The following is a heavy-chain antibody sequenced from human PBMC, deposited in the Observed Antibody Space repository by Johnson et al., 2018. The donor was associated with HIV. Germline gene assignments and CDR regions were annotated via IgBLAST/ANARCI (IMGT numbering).Heavy chain of an antibody. V-gene: IGHV3-30*04. D-gene: IGHD5-18*01. J-gene: IGHJ3*02. CDR2: MSDDGRSK. CDR3: ARVRGYSYGAHAFDI. CDR1: GFTFSSYA. Sequence: QEQLVESGGGVVQPGRSLRLSCAASGFTFSSYAMHWVRQAPGKGLEWVAVMSDDGRSKYYADSLTGRFTISRDNSRNTLYLQMNSLRAEDTAVYYCARVRGYSYGAHAFDIWGQGTMVTVSS.